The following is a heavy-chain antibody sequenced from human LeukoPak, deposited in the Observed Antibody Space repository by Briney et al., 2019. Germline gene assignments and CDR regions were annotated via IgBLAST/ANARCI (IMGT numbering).Heavy chain of an antibody. J-gene: IGHJ4*02. D-gene: IGHD4-17*01. V-gene: IGHV4-34*01. CDR1: GGSFSGYY. CDR3: AREGATVTTGDY. CDR2: INHSGST. Sequence: SETLSLTCAVYGGSFSGYYWSWIRQPPGKGLEWIGEINHSGSTNYNPSLKSRVTISVDTSKNQFSLKLSSVTAADTAVYYCAREGATVTTGDYWGQGTLVTVSS.